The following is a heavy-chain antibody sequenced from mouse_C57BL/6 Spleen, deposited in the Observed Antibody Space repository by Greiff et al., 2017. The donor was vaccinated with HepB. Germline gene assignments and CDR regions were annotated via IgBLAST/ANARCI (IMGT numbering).Heavy chain of an antibody. CDR1: GYTFTSYW. Sequence: QVQLQQPGAELVRPGSSVKLSCKASGYTFTSYWMHWVKQRPIQGLEWIGNIDPSDSETHYNQKFKDKATLTVDKSSSTAYMQLSRLTSEDSAVYYCAREEVTTVPAWFAYWGQGTLVTVSA. V-gene: IGHV1-52*01. J-gene: IGHJ3*01. CDR2: IDPSDSET. D-gene: IGHD1-1*01. CDR3: AREEVTTVPAWFAY.